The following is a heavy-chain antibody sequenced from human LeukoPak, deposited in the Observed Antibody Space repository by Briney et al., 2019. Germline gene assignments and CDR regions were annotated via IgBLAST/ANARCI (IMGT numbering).Heavy chain of an antibody. J-gene: IGHJ6*02. Sequence: PGGPLRLSCAASGFTFSDYYINWIRQAPGKGLEWLSYISGNSRFREYADSVKGRFTISRDYARNLLFLQMDSLRAEDTAVYYCARDLNTGMDVWGRGTTVTVSS. CDR2: ISGNSRFR. CDR1: GFTFSDYY. V-gene: IGHV3-11*05. CDR3: ARDLNTGMDV.